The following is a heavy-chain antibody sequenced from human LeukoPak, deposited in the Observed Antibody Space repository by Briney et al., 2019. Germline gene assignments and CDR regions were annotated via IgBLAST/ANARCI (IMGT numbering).Heavy chain of an antibody. V-gene: IGHV4-4*02. CDR1: GGSISSSNW. CDR2: IYHSGST. D-gene: IGHD3-16*01. Sequence: PSGTLSLTCAVSGGSISSSNWWSWVRQPPGKGLEWIGEIYHSGSTNYNPSLKSRVTISVDTSKNQFSLKLSSVTAADTAVYYCARDRGDPLTWFDPWGQGTLVTVSS. J-gene: IGHJ5*02. CDR3: ARDRGDPLTWFDP.